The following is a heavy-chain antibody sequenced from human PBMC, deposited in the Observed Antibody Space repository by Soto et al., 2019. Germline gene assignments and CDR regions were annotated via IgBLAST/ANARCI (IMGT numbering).Heavy chain of an antibody. J-gene: IGHJ4*02. V-gene: IGHV4-34*01. Sequence: SETLSLTCAVYGGSFSGYYWSWIRQPPGKGLEWIGEINHSGSTNYNPSLKSRVTISVDTSKNQFSLKLSSVTAADTAVYYCARGPKDYDFWSGYYTRDYFDYWGQGTLVTVSS. CDR1: GGSFSGYY. CDR3: ARGPKDYDFWSGYYTRDYFDY. CDR2: INHSGST. D-gene: IGHD3-3*01.